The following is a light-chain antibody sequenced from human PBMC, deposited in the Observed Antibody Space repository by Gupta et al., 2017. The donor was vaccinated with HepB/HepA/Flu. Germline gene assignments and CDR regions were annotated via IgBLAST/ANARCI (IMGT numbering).Light chain of an antibody. CDR3: QSYDSSLSGSV. Sequence: HSVLTQPPPVSGAPGQRATISCTGSSSNIAAGYDVHWYQQLPGTAPKLLIYANSNRPSGVPDRFSGSKSGTSASLAITGLQTEDEADYYCQSYDSSLSGSVFGGGTKLTVL. CDR2: ANS. J-gene: IGLJ2*01. CDR1: SSNIAAGYD. V-gene: IGLV1-40*01.